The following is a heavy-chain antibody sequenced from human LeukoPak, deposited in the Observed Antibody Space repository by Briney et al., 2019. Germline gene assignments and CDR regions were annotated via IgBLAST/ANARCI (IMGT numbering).Heavy chain of an antibody. J-gene: IGHJ4*02. CDR3: ARGGPTKGLDY. Sequence: GRSLRLSCAASGFTFSSYGMHWVRQAAGKGLEWVAVIWYDGSNKYYADSVKGRFTISRDNSKNTLYLQMNSLRAEDTAVYYCARGGPTKGLDYWGQGTLVTVSS. V-gene: IGHV3-33*01. CDR2: IWYDGSNK. CDR1: GFTFSSYG.